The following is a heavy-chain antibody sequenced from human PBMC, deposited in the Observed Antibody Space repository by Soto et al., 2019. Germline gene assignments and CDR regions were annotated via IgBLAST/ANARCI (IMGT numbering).Heavy chain of an antibody. CDR2: IYYSGST. Sequence: SETLSLTCTVSGGSISSGDYYWSWIRQPPGKGLEWIGYIYYSGSTYYNPSLKSRVTISVDTSKNQFSLKLSSVTAADTAVYYCASAITSPRYYYDSSGYYYEGITLYYLDYWGKGTLVTVSS. V-gene: IGHV4-30-4*01. D-gene: IGHD3-22*01. J-gene: IGHJ4*02. CDR1: GGSISSGDYY. CDR3: ASAITSPRYYYDSSGYYYEGITLYYLDY.